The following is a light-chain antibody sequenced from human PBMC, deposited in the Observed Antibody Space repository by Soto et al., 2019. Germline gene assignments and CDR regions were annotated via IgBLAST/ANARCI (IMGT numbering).Light chain of an antibody. CDR3: QVWDSSSALLV. CDR1: NIGSKS. Sequence: SYELTQPPSVSVAPGKTARITCGGNNIGSKSVHWYQQKPGQAPVLVIYYDSDRPSGIPERFSGSNSGNTATLTISRVEAGDEADYYCQVWDSSSALLVLGGGTQLTVL. CDR2: YDS. V-gene: IGLV3-21*04. J-gene: IGLJ7*01.